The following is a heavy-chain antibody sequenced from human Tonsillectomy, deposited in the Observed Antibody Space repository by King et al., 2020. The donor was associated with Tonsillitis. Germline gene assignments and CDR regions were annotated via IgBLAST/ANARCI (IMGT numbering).Heavy chain of an antibody. Sequence: QLQESGPGLVKPSETLSLTCTVSGGSISSFYWSWIRQPPGKGLEWLGHIFYSGSTNYNPSLKSRVIITVDASHNQVSLKLTSVTAADSAVYYCARVPDFWSGYSANYYSYMDVWGKGTTVTVSS. CDR3: ARVPDFWSGYSANYYSYMDV. D-gene: IGHD3-3*01. CDR1: GGSISSFY. CDR2: IFYSGST. V-gene: IGHV4-59*08. J-gene: IGHJ6*03.